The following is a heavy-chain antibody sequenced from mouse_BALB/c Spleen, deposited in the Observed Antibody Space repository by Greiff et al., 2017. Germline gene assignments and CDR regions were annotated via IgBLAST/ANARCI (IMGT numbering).Heavy chain of an antibody. V-gene: IGHV3-6*02. CDR2: ISYDGSN. J-gene: IGHJ4*01. CDR3: ARNYGNYVYAMDY. D-gene: IGHD2-1*01. Sequence: EVQLQESGPGLVKPSQSLSLTCSVTGYSITSGYYWNWIRQFPGNKLEWMGYISYDGSNNYNPSLKNRISITRDTSKNQFFLKLNSVTTEDTATYYCARNYGNYVYAMDYWGQGTSVTVSS. CDR1: GYSITSGYY.